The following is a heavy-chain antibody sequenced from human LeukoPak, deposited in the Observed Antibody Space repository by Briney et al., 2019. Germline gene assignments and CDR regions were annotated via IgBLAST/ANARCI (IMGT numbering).Heavy chain of an antibody. Sequence: GGSLRLSCTVSGFTVTSNSMSWVRQAPGKGLEWVSFISSGSTHYSDSVKGRFTISRDNSKNTLYLQMNSLRAEDTAVYYCARRAGAYSHPYDYWGQGTLVTVSS. CDR3: ARRAGAYSHPYDY. V-gene: IGHV3-53*01. CDR2: ISSGST. CDR1: GFTVTSNS. J-gene: IGHJ4*02. D-gene: IGHD4/OR15-4a*01.